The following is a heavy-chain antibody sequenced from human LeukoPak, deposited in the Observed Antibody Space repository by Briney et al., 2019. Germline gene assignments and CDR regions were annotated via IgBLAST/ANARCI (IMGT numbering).Heavy chain of an antibody. J-gene: IGHJ6*03. V-gene: IGHV3-23*01. Sequence: PGGSLRLSCAASGFTFSSYAMSWVRQAPGKGLEWVSAISGSGGSTYYADSVKGRFTISRDNSKNTLYLQMNSLRAEDTAVYYCAKDPYNWNYYYYMDVWGKGTTVTVSS. CDR1: GFTFSSYA. D-gene: IGHD1-20*01. CDR2: ISGSGGST. CDR3: AKDPYNWNYYYYMDV.